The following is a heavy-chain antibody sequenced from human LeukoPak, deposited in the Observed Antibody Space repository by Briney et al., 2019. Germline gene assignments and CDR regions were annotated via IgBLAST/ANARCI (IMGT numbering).Heavy chain of an antibody. CDR1: GGSISSYY. D-gene: IGHD3-22*01. CDR2: IYYSGST. CDR3: ASSPYYYDSSGYQIGYYGMDV. Sequence: SETLSLTCTVSGGSISSYYWSWIRQPPGKGLEWIGYIYYSGSTNYNPSLKSRVTISVDTSKNQFSLKLSSVTAADTAVYYCASSPYYYDSSGYQIGYYGMDVWGQGTTVTVSS. J-gene: IGHJ6*02. V-gene: IGHV4-59*08.